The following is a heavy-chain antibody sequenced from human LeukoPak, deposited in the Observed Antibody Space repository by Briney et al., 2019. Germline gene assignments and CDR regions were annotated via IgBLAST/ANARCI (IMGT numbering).Heavy chain of an antibody. CDR3: ARGHSSGWLGEAFDL. Sequence: ASVKVSCTASGYSFTNYYIHWVRQAPGQGLEWMGIINPSGGSTNYAQKFKGRVTLTRDTSTSTVYMELSSLRSEDSAVYYCARGHSSGWLGEAFDLWGPGTMVTVSS. V-gene: IGHV1-46*01. D-gene: IGHD6-19*01. J-gene: IGHJ3*01. CDR2: INPSGGST. CDR1: GYSFTNYY.